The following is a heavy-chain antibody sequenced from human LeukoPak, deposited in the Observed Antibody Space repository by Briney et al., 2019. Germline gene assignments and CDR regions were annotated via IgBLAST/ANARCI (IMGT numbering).Heavy chain of an antibody. Sequence: SVKVSCKASGGTFSSYAISWVRQAPGQGLEWMGGIIPIFGTANYAQKFQGRVTITADESTSTAYMEPSSLRSEDTAVYYCARPTQNYDFWSGYYPKSFDYYYYGMDVWGQGTTVTVSS. CDR3: ARPTQNYDFWSGYYPKSFDYYYYGMDV. J-gene: IGHJ6*02. CDR1: GGTFSSYA. V-gene: IGHV1-69*13. CDR2: IIPIFGTA. D-gene: IGHD3-3*01.